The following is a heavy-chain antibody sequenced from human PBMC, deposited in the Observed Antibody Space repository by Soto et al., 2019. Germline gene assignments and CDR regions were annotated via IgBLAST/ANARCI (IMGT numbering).Heavy chain of an antibody. CDR2: ISGSGADS. J-gene: IGHJ3*02. CDR3: AKSTGVLATTGGALDI. CDR1: GFTFSRYA. V-gene: IGHV3-23*01. Sequence: EVQLLESGGGLVQPGGSLRLSCAASGFTFSRYAMSWVRQAPGKGLERVATISGSGADSYGADSVKGRFIISRDNSKNTLGLQMNSLRAEDTAVYYCAKSTGVLATTGGALDIWGQGTVVTVSS. D-gene: IGHD5-12*01.